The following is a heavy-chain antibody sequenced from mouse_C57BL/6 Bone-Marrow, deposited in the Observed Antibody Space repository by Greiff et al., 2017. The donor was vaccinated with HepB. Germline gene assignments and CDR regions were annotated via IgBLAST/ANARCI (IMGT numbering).Heavy chain of an antibody. CDR2: INPNNGGT. CDR1: GYTFTDYY. CDR3: ARSNCEGDAMDY. J-gene: IGHJ4*01. V-gene: IGHV1-26*01. Sequence: EVQLQQSGPELVKPGASVKISCKASGYTFTDYYMNWVKQSPGKSLEWIGDINPNNGGTRYNQKFKGKATLTVDKTSSTAYMELSSLTSADSAVYYCARSNCEGDAMDYWGQGTSVTVSS. D-gene: IGHD4-1*01.